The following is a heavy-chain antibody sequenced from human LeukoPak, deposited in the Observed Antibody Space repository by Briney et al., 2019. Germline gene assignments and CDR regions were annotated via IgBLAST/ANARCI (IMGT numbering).Heavy chain of an antibody. V-gene: IGHV3-11*03. CDR3: ARHGYSKSFDN. CDR1: GFTFSDYY. CDR2: ISNSASYT. D-gene: IGHD5-24*01. J-gene: IGHJ4*02. Sequence: KSGGSLRLSCAASGFTFSDYYMSWIRQAPGKGLEWISYISNSASYTNNADSVKGRFTISRDNAKNSLYLQMNSLRAEDTAVYYCARHGYSKSFDNWGQGTLVTVSS.